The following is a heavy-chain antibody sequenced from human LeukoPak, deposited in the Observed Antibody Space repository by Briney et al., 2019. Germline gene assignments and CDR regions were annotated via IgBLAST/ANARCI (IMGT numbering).Heavy chain of an antibody. CDR3: ARRGSGNWFDP. Sequence: GESLMISCKGSGYNFTNYWIGWVRQMPGKGLEWMGIIFPGDSDTRYSPSFQGQVTISADKSISTAYLQWSSLKASDTAMYYCARRGSGNWFDPWGQGTLVTVSS. D-gene: IGHD2-15*01. J-gene: IGHJ5*02. CDR2: IFPGDSDT. CDR1: GYNFTNYW. V-gene: IGHV5-51*01.